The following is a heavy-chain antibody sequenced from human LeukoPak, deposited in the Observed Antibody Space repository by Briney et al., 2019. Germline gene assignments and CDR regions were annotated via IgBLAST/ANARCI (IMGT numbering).Heavy chain of an antibody. CDR3: TRGPQGSSTWYPI. D-gene: IGHD6-13*01. J-gene: IGHJ3*02. V-gene: IGHV4-39*01. Sequence: TSETLSLTCTVSGGSISSNNYYWGWIRQPPGKGLEWLGSMSYTWNTYNNPSLKGRVTISVDTSKNQFSLRLSSVTAADTAVYFCTRGPQGSSTWYPIWGQGTMVTVSS. CDR1: GGSISSNNYY. CDR2: MSYTWNT.